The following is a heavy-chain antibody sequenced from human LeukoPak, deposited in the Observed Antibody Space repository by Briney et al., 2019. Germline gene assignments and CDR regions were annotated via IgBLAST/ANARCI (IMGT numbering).Heavy chain of an antibody. CDR2: MSSSGST. CDR3: ARRRRNYAVDS. CDR1: GGSISSSDYY. V-gene: IGHV4-39*01. J-gene: IGHJ5*01. D-gene: IGHD2-2*01. Sequence: SETLSLTCIVSGGSISSSDYYWGWIRLPPGRGLEWIGSMSSSGSTYYNPSLKSRVTMSVDTSSNQFSLKLNSVTAADTAVYYCARRRRNYAVDSWGQGTLVTVSS.